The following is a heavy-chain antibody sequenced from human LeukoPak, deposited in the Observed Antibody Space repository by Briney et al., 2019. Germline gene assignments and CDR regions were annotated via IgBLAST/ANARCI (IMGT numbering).Heavy chain of an antibody. CDR3: ARVRGGYCSSTSCSLGFGAFDI. Sequence: GSLRLSCVASGFTFSCYWMAWVRQTPGKGLEWVANIKQDGSEKDYVASVKGRFTISRDNAKNSLYLQMNSLRAEDTAVYYCARVRGGYCSSTSCSLGFGAFDIWGQGTMVTVSS. J-gene: IGHJ3*02. D-gene: IGHD2-2*01. V-gene: IGHV3-7*03. CDR2: IKQDGSEK. CDR1: GFTFSCYW.